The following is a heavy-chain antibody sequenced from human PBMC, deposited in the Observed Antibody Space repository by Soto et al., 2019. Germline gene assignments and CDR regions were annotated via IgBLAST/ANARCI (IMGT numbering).Heavy chain of an antibody. CDR2: ISAYNGNT. CDR1: GYTFTSYG. Sequence: QVQLVQSGAEVKKPGASVKVSCKASGYTFTSYGISWVRQAPGQGLAWMGWISAYNGNTNYAQKLQGRVTMTTDTSTSTAYMELRSLRSDDTAVYYCARDSRITMIVVVTPDDAFDIWGQGTMVTVSS. J-gene: IGHJ3*02. V-gene: IGHV1-18*01. CDR3: ARDSRITMIVVVTPDDAFDI. D-gene: IGHD3-22*01.